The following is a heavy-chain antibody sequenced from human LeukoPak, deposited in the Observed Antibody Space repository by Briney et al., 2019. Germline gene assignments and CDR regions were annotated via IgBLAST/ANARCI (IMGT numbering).Heavy chain of an antibody. Sequence: ASVKISCKASGGTFSSYAISWVRQAPGQGLEWMGRINPNSGGTNYAQKFQGRVTMTRDTSISTAYMELSRLRYDDTAVYYCARGRSGWYFIDYWGQGTLVTVSS. CDR2: INPNSGGT. CDR1: GGTFSSYA. CDR3: ARGRSGWYFIDY. V-gene: IGHV1-2*06. D-gene: IGHD6-19*01. J-gene: IGHJ4*02.